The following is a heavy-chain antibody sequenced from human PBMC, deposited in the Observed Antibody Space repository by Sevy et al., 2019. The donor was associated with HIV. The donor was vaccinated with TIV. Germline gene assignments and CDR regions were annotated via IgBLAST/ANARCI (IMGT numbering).Heavy chain of an antibody. CDR1: GFTFGDYC. D-gene: IGHD6-13*01. V-gene: IGHV3-49*04. J-gene: IGHJ4*02. CDR2: LKSDVYGGTV. CDR3: TRWKAAQSIFDY. Sequence: GGCLRLSCTASGFTFGDYCMSWVRQAPGKGLEWIAFLKSDVYGGTVDHAASVRGRFVISRDDSKTIAYLQMNDLKTEDASVYYCTRWKAAQSIFDYWAREPWSPSPQ.